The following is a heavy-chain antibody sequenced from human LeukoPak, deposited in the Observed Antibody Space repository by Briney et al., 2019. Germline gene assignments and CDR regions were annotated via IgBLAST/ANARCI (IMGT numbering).Heavy chain of an antibody. V-gene: IGHV3-21*01. CDR3: ARYHPNIPFDY. Sequence: GGSLRLSCAASGFTFSSYGMHWVRQAPGKGLEWVSSISSSSSYIYYADSVKGRFTISRDNAKNSLYLQMNSLRAEDTAVYYCARYHPNIPFDYWGQGTLVTVSS. CDR1: GFTFSSYG. D-gene: IGHD2/OR15-2a*01. J-gene: IGHJ4*02. CDR2: ISSSSSYI.